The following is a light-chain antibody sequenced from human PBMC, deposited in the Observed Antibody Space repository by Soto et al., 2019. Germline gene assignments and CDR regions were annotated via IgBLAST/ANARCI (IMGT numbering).Light chain of an antibody. J-gene: IGKJ2*01. V-gene: IGKV2-30*02. CDR2: KVS. CDR1: QSLVHSDGIFY. CDR3: MQGSHWPYT. Sequence: DVVLTQSPLSLPVTLGQPASISCRSSQSLVHSDGIFYLNWFQQRPGQSPRRLIYKVSNRDYGVXAXXSGSGSRTDFTLEISRVEAEDVGVYYCMQGSHWPYTFGQGTKLEIK.